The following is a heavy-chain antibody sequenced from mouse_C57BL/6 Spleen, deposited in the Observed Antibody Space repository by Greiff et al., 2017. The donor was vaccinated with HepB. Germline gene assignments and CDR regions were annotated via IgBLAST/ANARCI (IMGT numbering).Heavy chain of an antibody. V-gene: IGHV1-81*01. Sequence: QVQLQQSGAELARPGASVKMSCKASGYTFTGYGISWVKQRTGQGLEWIGEIYPRSGNTCYNEKFKGKATLTADKSSSTAYKELSRLTSEDSADYFCACYYYGNNYFGCWGKGTTLTVSS. D-gene: IGHD1-1*01. CDR3: ACYYYGNNYFGC. CDR2: IYPRSGNT. J-gene: IGHJ2*01. CDR1: GYTFTGYG.